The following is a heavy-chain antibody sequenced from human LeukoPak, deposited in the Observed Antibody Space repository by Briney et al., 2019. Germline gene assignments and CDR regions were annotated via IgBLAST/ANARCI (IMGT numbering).Heavy chain of an antibody. J-gene: IGHJ6*03. V-gene: IGHV1-18*01. CDR2: ISAYNGNT. Sequence: GASVKVSCKASGYTFTSYGISWVRQAPGQGLEWMGWISAYNGNTNYAQKPQGRVTMTTDTSTSTAHMELRSLRSDDTAVYYCARGGTAMVTGSADVYYYYMDVWGKGTTVTVSS. CDR3: ARGGTAMVTGSADVYYYYMDV. CDR1: GYTFTSYG. D-gene: IGHD5-18*01.